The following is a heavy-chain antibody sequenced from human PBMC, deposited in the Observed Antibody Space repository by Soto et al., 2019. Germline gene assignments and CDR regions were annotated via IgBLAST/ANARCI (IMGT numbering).Heavy chain of an antibody. Sequence: SETLSLTCAVYGGSFSGYYWSWIRQPPGKGLEWIGYIYYSGSTNYNPSLKSRVTISVDTSKNQFSLKLSSVTAADTAVYYCARTEGECSSTSCFHLDPWGQGTLVTVSS. CDR2: IYYSGST. CDR3: ARTEGECSSTSCFHLDP. J-gene: IGHJ5*02. D-gene: IGHD2-2*01. CDR1: GGSFSGYY. V-gene: IGHV4-59*01.